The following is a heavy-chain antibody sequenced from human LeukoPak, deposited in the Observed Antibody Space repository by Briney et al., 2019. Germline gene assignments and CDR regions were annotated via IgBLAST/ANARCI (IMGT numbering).Heavy chain of an antibody. D-gene: IGHD3/OR15-3a*01. J-gene: IGHJ4*02. CDR2: ISGSDVDT. CDR1: GFTFSSYA. CDR3: AKTRSDFWTHFDY. Sequence: GGSLRLSCAASGFTFSSYAMSWVCQAPGKGLEWVSAISGSDVDTYYADSVKGRFTISRDNSKDTLYLQMNSLRAEDSAVYYCAKTRSDFWTHFDYWGQGTLVTVSS. V-gene: IGHV3-23*01.